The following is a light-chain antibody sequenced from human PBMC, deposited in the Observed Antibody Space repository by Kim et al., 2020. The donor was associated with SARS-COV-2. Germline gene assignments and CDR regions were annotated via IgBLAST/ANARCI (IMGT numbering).Light chain of an antibody. J-gene: IGKJ4*01. CDR2: AAS. V-gene: IGKV1-27*01. CDR1: QGIKLY. Sequence: AYVGYRVTITCRARQGIKLYLAWYPQKPGKVPKLLIYAASTLQSGVPSRFSGSGSGTDFTLTISSLQPEAVATYYCQRYNSVPLTFGGGTRVE. CDR3: QRYNSVPLT.